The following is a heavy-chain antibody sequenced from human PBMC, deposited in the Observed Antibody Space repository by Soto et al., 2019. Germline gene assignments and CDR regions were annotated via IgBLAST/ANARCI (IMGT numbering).Heavy chain of an antibody. Sequence: QIQLVQSGGEVKKPGTSVKVSCKASGYTFKHYGISWVPQAPGQGLEWMGWISAYNGNTNYAQRFQCRVIMTTDTSTNTASLELRSLRSDDTALYYCARDFGNDLGVPGAVFDYWCQGTLVTVSS. CDR2: ISAYNGNT. D-gene: IGHD3-16*01. J-gene: IGHJ4*02. CDR1: GYTFKHYG. V-gene: IGHV1-18*01. CDR3: ARDFGNDLGVPGAVFDY.